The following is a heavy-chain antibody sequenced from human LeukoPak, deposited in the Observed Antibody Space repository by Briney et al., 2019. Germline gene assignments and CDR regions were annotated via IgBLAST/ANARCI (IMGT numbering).Heavy chain of an antibody. CDR1: GFTFSSYW. J-gene: IGHJ1*01. D-gene: IGHD6-13*01. Sequence: GGSLRLSCVASGFTFSSYWMHWVRQAPGKGLVWVSRINSDGSSTSYADSVKGRFTISRDNAKNTLYLQMNSLRAEDTAVYYCARVGGSSGWYTEYFQHWGQGTLVTVSS. CDR3: ARVGGSSGWYTEYFQH. CDR2: INSDGSST. V-gene: IGHV3-74*01.